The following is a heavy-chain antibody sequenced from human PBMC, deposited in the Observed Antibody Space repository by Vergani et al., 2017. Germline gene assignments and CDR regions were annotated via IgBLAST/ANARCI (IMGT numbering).Heavy chain of an antibody. CDR1: GFTFIMHA. J-gene: IGHJ3*02. CDR3: AKVGRSEVAGTFGAFDI. Sequence: EVQLLESGGDLVQPGVSLRLSCAASGFTFIMHAMSWVRQAPGKGLEWVSTLSASDCRTHYADSVKGRFTISRDNSKNTLFLHMNSLRPEDTAVYYCAKVGRSEVAGTFGAFDIWGQGTMVTVSS. V-gene: IGHV3-23*01. CDR2: LSASDCRT. D-gene: IGHD6-19*01.